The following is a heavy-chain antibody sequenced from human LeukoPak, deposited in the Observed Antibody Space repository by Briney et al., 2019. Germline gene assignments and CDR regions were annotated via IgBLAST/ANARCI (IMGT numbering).Heavy chain of an antibody. V-gene: IGHV4-59*01. CDR2: IYYSGST. CDR3: ARALRARITGTTASVYGMDV. CDR1: GGSISSYY. J-gene: IGHJ6*02. D-gene: IGHD1-20*01. Sequence: SETLSLTCTVSGGSISSYYWSWIRQPPGKGLEWIGFIYYSGSTNYNPSLKSRVTISVDTSKNQFSLKLSSVTAADTAVYYCARALRARITGTTASVYGMDVWGQGTTVTVSS.